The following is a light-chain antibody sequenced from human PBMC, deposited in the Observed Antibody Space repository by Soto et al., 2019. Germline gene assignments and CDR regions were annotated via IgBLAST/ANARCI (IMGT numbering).Light chain of an antibody. V-gene: IGKV3-20*01. CDR1: QSRGGNF. Sequence: IVLTQTPGTLFLSPGERATLSCETSQSRGGNFLAWYQHKPGQAPRLLIYASSNRATGIPDRFIGSASGTDFTLTINRMAPEDFAVYYCQLYGIPPHFGQGTKVDI. CDR3: QLYGIPPH. J-gene: IGKJ1*01. CDR2: ASS.